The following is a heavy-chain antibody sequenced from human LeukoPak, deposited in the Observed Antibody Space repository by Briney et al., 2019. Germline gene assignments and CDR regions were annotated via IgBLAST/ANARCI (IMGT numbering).Heavy chain of an antibody. Sequence: SVKVSCKASGGTFSSYAISWVRPAPGQGLEWMGGIIPIFGTANYAQKFQGRVTIAADESTSTAYMELSSLRSEDTAVYYCASLAGATSLWIDIWGQGTMVTVSS. CDR2: IIPIFGTA. CDR1: GGTFSSYA. V-gene: IGHV1-69*13. J-gene: IGHJ3*02. CDR3: ASLAGATSLWIDI. D-gene: IGHD5-12*01.